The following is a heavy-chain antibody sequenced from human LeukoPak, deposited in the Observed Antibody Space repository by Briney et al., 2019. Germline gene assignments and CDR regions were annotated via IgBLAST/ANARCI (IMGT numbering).Heavy chain of an antibody. Sequence: GASLQISCKGAGYSFTSYWIGWVRQMPGKGLEWMGIIYPGDSDTRYSPSFQGQVTISADKSISTAYLQWSSLKASDTAMYYCARHKQLWFSTDAFDIWGQGTIVTVSS. D-gene: IGHD5-18*01. CDR3: ARHKQLWFSTDAFDI. CDR1: GYSFTSYW. CDR2: IYPGDSDT. V-gene: IGHV5-51*01. J-gene: IGHJ3*02.